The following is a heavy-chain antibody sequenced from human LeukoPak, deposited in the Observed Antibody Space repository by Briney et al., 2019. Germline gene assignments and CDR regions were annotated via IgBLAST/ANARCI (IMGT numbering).Heavy chain of an antibody. CDR1: GGSINDFY. Sequence: PSETLSLTCTVSGGSINDFYWTWIRQPPGMGLEWIGYIFYSGSANSNPSLESRVTISVDTSKNQFSLKLSSVTAADTAAYYCARLRSGSTPPPPHYYYGLDVWGQGTTVIVSS. CDR3: ARLRSGSTPPPPHYYYGLDV. D-gene: IGHD1-26*01. J-gene: IGHJ6*02. CDR2: IFYSGSA. V-gene: IGHV4-59*01.